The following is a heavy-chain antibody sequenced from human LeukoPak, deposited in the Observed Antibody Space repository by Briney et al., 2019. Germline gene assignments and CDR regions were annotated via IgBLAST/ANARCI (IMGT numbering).Heavy chain of an antibody. CDR2: INHSGST. CDR3: ARRSFYYATSGGGDY. D-gene: IGHD3-22*01. CDR1: GGSFSGYY. Sequence: SETLSLTCAVYGGSFSGYYWSWIRQPPGKGLEWIGEINHSGSTNYNPSLKSRVTILVDTSKNQFSLKLSSVTAADTAVYYCARRSFYYATSGGGDYWGQGTLVTVSS. V-gene: IGHV4-34*01. J-gene: IGHJ4*02.